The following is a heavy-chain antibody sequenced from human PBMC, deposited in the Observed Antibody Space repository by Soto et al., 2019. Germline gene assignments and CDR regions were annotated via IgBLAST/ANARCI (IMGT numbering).Heavy chain of an antibody. CDR3: ARGGGKFYQLLCLYYYYCTDV. CDR1: GYTFTGYY. J-gene: IGHJ6*02. V-gene: IGHV1-2*04. D-gene: IGHD2-2*01. CDR2: INPNSGGT. Sequence: ASVTVSCKASGYTFTGYYMHWVRQAPGQGLEWMGWINPNSGGTKYAQKFQGWVPMTRDTSISTAYMELSRLISDDTAVYYCARGGGKFYQLLCLYYYYCTDVWGQGTTVTVSS.